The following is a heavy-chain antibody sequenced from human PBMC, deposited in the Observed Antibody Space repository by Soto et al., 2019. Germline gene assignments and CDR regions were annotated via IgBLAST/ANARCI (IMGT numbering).Heavy chain of an antibody. J-gene: IGHJ4*02. CDR2: ISAGGDDT. Sequence: EVQLLESGGGLVQPGGSLRLSCAASEFTFSSYAMSWVRQAPGKGLEWVSAISAGGDDTHYADPVKGRFTISRDNSKNTLYLQMISLRADDTAVYYCAKGRSGGTYSGAILPFDYWGQGTLVTVSS. V-gene: IGHV3-23*01. CDR1: EFTFSSYA. CDR3: AKGRSGGTYSGAILPFDY. D-gene: IGHD1-7*01.